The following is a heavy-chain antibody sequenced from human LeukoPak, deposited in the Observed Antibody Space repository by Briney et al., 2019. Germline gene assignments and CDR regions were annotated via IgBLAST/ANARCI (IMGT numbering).Heavy chain of an antibody. J-gene: IGHJ4*02. V-gene: IGHV1-8*01. D-gene: IGHD1-26*01. CDR3: ASGTYYILFDY. CDR1: GYTFTSYD. Sequence: ASVKVSCKASGYTFTSYDINWVRQATGQGLEWMGWMNPNSGNTGYAQKLQGRVTMTTDTSTSTAYMELRSLRSDDTAVYYCASGTYYILFDYWGQGTLVTVSS. CDR2: MNPNSGNT.